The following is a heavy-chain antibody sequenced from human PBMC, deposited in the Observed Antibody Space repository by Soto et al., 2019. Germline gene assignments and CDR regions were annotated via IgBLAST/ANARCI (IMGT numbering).Heavy chain of an antibody. CDR1: GGSISSNNW. CDR3: ARTSYYDSTGYYNMDV. J-gene: IGHJ6*02. Sequence: SETLSLTCAISGGSISSNNWWTWVRQSPGKGLEWIGEIHHSETTNYNPSLDRRVTISVDKSKNHFSLKLTSVTAADTADYYCARTSYYDSTGYYNMDVWGQGTTVTVS. V-gene: IGHV4-4*02. D-gene: IGHD3-22*01. CDR2: IHHSETT.